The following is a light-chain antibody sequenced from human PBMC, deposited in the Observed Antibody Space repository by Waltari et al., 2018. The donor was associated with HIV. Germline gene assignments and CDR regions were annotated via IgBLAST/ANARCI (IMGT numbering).Light chain of an antibody. J-gene: IGLJ2*01. CDR2: EFS. CDR3: KSYTSSNTLI. CDR1: SSDVGGYNF. V-gene: IGLV2-14*01. Sequence: QSALTQPASVSGSPGTSITISCTGHSSDVGGYNFFSWYQQHQGKAPKLMIYEFSKRPSGVSNRCAGSKSGNTASLTISGLQAEDEADYYCKSYTSSNTLIFGGGTKLTVL.